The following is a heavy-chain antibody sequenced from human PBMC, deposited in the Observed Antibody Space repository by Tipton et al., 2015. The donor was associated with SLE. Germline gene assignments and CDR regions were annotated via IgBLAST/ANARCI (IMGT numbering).Heavy chain of an antibody. CDR2: IYYSGST. J-gene: IGHJ3*02. Sequence: TLSLTCTVSGGSISSGGYYWSWIRQHPGKGLEWIGYIYYSGSTNYKPSLKSRVTMSVDTSKNQFSLNLTSVTAADTAVYYCARESRYFDWPNRGAFDIWGQGTMVTVSS. D-gene: IGHD3-9*01. CDR3: ARESRYFDWPNRGAFDI. V-gene: IGHV4-31*03. CDR1: GGSISSGGYY.